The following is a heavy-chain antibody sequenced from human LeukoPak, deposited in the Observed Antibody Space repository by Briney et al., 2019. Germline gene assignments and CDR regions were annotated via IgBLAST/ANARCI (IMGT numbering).Heavy chain of an antibody. V-gene: IGHV3-30-3*02. CDR3: AKQKSYDFWSGSFNFDY. Sequence: GGSLRLSCAASGFTFSIYAMHWVRQAPGKGLKWVAVIANDGSNPYYADSVKGRFTISRDNSKNTLYLQMNSLRAEDTAVYYCAKQKSYDFWSGSFNFDYWGQGTLVTVSS. J-gene: IGHJ4*02. D-gene: IGHD3-3*01. CDR1: GFTFSIYA. CDR2: IANDGSNP.